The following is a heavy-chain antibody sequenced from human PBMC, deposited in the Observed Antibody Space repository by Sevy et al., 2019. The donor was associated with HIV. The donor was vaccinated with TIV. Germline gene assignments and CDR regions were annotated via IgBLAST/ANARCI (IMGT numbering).Heavy chain of an antibody. D-gene: IGHD6-19*01. CDR3: ARRKRHGSGWSWGDYFDY. V-gene: IGHV3-7*01. CDR1: GFTFSSYW. J-gene: IGHJ4*02. Sequence: GGSLRLSCAASGFTFSSYWMSWVRQAPGKGLEWVANIKQDGSEKYYVDSVKGRFTISRDNAKNSLYLQMNSLIAEDTPVYYCARRKRHGSGWSWGDYFDYWGQGTLVTVSS. CDR2: IKQDGSEK.